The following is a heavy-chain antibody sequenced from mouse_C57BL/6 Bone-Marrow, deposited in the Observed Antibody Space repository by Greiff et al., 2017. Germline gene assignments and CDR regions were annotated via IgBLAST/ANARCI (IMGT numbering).Heavy chain of an antibody. CDR3: ARSHYYGSSLWYFDV. CDR1: GYTFTSYW. Sequence: QVQLKQPGAELVRPGSSVKLSCKASGYTFTSYWMHWVKQRPIQGLEWIGNIDPSDSETHYNQKFKDKATLTVDKSSSTAYMQLSSLTSEDSAVYYCARSHYYGSSLWYFDVWGTGTTVTVSS. D-gene: IGHD1-1*01. V-gene: IGHV1-52*01. J-gene: IGHJ1*03. CDR2: IDPSDSET.